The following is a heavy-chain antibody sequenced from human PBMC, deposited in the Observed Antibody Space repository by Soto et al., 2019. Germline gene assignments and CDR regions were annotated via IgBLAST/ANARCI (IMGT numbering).Heavy chain of an antibody. Sequence: GGSLRLSCAASGFTFSSYGMHWVRQAPGKGLEWVAVIWYDGSNKYYADSVKGRFTISGDNSKNTLYLQMNSLRAEDTAVYYCARVGLYVAGFDYWGQGTLVTVSS. CDR2: IWYDGSNK. CDR1: GFTFSSYG. CDR3: ARVGLYVAGFDY. V-gene: IGHV3-33*01. J-gene: IGHJ4*02. D-gene: IGHD6-19*01.